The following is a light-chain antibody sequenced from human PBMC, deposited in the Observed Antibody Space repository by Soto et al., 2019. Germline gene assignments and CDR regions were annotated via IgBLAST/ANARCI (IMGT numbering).Light chain of an antibody. CDR3: HQYVIFPHT. CDR2: GAS. V-gene: IGKV3-20*01. CDR1: QSVSGSS. Sequence: EIVLTQSPGTLSLSPGERATLSCRASQSVSGSSLAWYQHKPGQAPRLLIYGASSRATGIPDRFSGSGSGTDFTFIISRLEPEDFGMYYCHQYVIFPHTFGQGTELET. J-gene: IGKJ2*01.